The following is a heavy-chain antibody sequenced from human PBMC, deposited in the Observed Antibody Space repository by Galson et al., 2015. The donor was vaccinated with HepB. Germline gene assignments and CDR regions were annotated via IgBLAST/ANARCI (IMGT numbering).Heavy chain of an antibody. CDR2: VKRDGSST. CDR1: GFTFSGYW. Sequence: SLRLSCAASGFTFSGYWMHWVRQPPGKGLVWVSTVKRDGSSTNYADSVKGRFTISRDNAKNTLFLQMNSLRAEDTAVYFCARGNYYSMDVWGQGTTVTVS. J-gene: IGHJ6*02. CDR3: ARGNYYSMDV. V-gene: IGHV3-74*01.